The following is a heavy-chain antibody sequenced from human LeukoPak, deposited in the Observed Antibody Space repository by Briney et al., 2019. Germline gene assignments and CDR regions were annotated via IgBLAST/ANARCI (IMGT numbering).Heavy chain of an antibody. CDR1: GFMFSTND. Sequence: GGSLRLSCAASGFMFSTNDMHWVRQAPGKGLEWVAFIEYDGENEFYADSVKGRFTVSRDNSKNTLYLQMNNLRIEDTAVYYCAKDVYRGSYYFDFWGQGTLVTVSS. CDR3: AKDVYRGSYYFDF. CDR2: IEYDGENE. V-gene: IGHV3-30*02. D-gene: IGHD3-16*02. J-gene: IGHJ4*02.